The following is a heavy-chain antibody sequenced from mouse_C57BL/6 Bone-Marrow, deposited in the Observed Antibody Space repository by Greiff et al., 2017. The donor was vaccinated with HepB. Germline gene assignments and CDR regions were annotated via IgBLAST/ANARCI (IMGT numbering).Heavy chain of an antibody. Sequence: EVKLVESGGGLVKPGGSLKLSCAASGFTFSSYAMWWVRQTPEKRLEWVANISDGGSYTYYPDNVKGRFTISRDNAKNNLYLQMRHLKSEDTAMYYCAREGDSCAMDYWGRGTAVTVTA. J-gene: IGHJ4*01. V-gene: IGHV5-4*01. CDR3: AREGDSCAMDY. CDR1: GFTFSSYA. CDR2: ISDGGSYT.